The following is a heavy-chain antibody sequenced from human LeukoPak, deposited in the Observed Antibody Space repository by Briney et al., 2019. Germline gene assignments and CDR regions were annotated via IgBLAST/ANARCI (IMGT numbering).Heavy chain of an antibody. J-gene: IGHJ5*02. CDR2: IYYSGST. V-gene: IGHV4-59*12. CDR3: ARETYSSSRNNWFDP. D-gene: IGHD6-6*01. CDR1: GGSISSYY. Sequence: SETLSLTCTVSGGSISSYYWSWIRQPPGKGLEWIGYIYYSGSTNYNPSLKSRVTISVDTPKNQFSLKLSSVTAADTAVYYCARETYSSSRNNWFDPWGQGTLVTVSS.